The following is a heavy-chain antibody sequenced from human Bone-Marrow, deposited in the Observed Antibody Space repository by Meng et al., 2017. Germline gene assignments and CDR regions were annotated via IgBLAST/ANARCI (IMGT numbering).Heavy chain of an antibody. D-gene: IGHD3-22*01. J-gene: IGHJ3*02. V-gene: IGHV3-30*18. CDR1: GFTFSSYG. Sequence: QVQLVESGGRVVQPGSSLRLSCAGAGFTFSSYGLPWVRQAPGKGLEWVAVISYDGSNKYYADSVKGRFTITRDNSKNTLYLQMNSLRDEDTAVYYCAKYAFGYQDAFDIWGQGTMVTVSS. CDR2: ISYDGSNK. CDR3: AKYAFGYQDAFDI.